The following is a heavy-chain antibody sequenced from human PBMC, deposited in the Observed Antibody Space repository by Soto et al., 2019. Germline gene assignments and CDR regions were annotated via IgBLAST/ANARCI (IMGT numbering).Heavy chain of an antibody. CDR2: IYYSGST. CDR1: GGSISSYY. V-gene: IGHV4-59*01. Sequence: PSETLSLTCTVSGGSISSYYWSWIRQPPGKGLEGIGYIYYSGSTNYNPSLKSRVTISVDTSKNQFSLKLSSVTAADTAVYYCARMGVPAAMSYFDYWGQGTLVTVSS. CDR3: ARMGVPAAMSYFDY. J-gene: IGHJ4*02. D-gene: IGHD2-2*01.